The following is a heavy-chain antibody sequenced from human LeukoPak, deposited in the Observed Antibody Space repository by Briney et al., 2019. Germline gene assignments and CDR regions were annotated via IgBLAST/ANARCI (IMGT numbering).Heavy chain of an antibody. V-gene: IGHV1-3*01. CDR1: GYTFTSYA. J-gene: IGHJ5*02. CDR3: ARVGDYYNWFDP. D-gene: IGHD4-17*01. Sequence: GAAVKVCCKASGYTFTSYAMHWVRQAPGQGLEWMGWINAGNGNTKYSQKFQGRVTITRDTSASTAYMELSSLRSEDTAVYYCARVGDYYNWFDPWGQGTLVTVSS. CDR2: INAGNGNT.